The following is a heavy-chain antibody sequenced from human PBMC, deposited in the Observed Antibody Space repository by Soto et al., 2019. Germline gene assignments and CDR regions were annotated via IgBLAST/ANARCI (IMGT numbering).Heavy chain of an antibody. D-gene: IGHD3-10*01. CDR1: GFTFSGYG. Sequence: QVQLVESGGGVVQPGRSLRLSCAASGFTFSGYGMHWVRQAPGKGLEWVAIIWFDGSNTYYSDSVKGRFNISRDNSKNTQYLQINSLRAEDTGVYYCARNQGYYGSGRSSFEYWGQGTLVTVSS. J-gene: IGHJ4*02. CDR3: ARNQGYYGSGRSSFEY. V-gene: IGHV3-33*01. CDR2: IWFDGSNT.